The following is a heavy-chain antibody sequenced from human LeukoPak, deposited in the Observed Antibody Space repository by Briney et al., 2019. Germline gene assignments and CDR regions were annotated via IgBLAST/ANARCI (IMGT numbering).Heavy chain of an antibody. CDR1: GFTFDDYA. J-gene: IGHJ4*02. D-gene: IGHD6-13*01. CDR3: ARGGSSSWIELDY. V-gene: IGHV3-9*01. CDR2: ISWNSGSI. Sequence: GGSLRLSCAASGFTFDDYAMHWVRQAPGKGLEWVSGISWNSGSIGYADSVKGRFTISRDNAKNSLYLQMNSLRAEDTALYYCARGGSSSWIELDYWGQGTLVTVSS.